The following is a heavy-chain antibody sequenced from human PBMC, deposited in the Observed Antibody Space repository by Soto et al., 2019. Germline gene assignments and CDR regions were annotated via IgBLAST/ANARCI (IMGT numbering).Heavy chain of an antibody. Sequence: SETLSLTCTVSGASISNHYWSWIRQPPGKGLEWIGYIYYNGNTNYNPSLKSRVTMSVDTSKNQISLKLSSVTAADTVVYYCTRANWDSEYWGQGTLVTVSS. CDR1: GASISNHY. V-gene: IGHV4-59*11. CDR3: TRANWDSEY. J-gene: IGHJ4*02. D-gene: IGHD7-27*01. CDR2: IYYNGNT.